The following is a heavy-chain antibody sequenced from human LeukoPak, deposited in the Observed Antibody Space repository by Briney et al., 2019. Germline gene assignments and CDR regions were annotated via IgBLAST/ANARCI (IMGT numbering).Heavy chain of an antibody. Sequence: PSETLSLTCTVSGGSISSYYWSWIRRPPGKGLEWVGYIYYSGSTNYNPSLKSRVTISVDTSKNQLSLKLTSVTAADTAVYYCARRVYSTSGGHWFDPWGQRTLVTVSS. D-gene: IGHD6-13*01. V-gene: IGHV4-59*08. CDR1: GGSISSYY. CDR2: IYYSGST. CDR3: ARRVYSTSGGHWFDP. J-gene: IGHJ5*02.